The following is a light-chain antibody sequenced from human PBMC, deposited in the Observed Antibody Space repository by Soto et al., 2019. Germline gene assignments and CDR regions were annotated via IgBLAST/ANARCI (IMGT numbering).Light chain of an antibody. CDR2: ATS. CDR1: QSFSSSY. Sequence: EIVLTQSPGTLSLSPGERATLSCRASQSFSSSYLAWYQQKPGQAPRLLIYATSSRAPEIPDGFSGSGSGTDFTLTISRLEPEDFAVYYCHQYANSPPWTFGQGTKVEIK. V-gene: IGKV3-20*01. CDR3: HQYANSPPWT. J-gene: IGKJ1*01.